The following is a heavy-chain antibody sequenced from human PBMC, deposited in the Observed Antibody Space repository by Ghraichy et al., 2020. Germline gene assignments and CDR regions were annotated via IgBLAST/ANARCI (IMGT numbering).Heavy chain of an antibody. D-gene: IGHD3-3*01. CDR3: ARGLRFLEWLLIQNKNYFDY. J-gene: IGHJ4*02. Sequence: SETLSLTCAVYGGSFSGYYWSWIRQPPGKGLEWIGEINHSGSTNHNPSLKSRVTISVDTSKNQFSLKLSSVTAADTAVYYCARGLRFLEWLLIQNKNYFDYWGQGNLVTVSS. V-gene: IGHV4-34*01. CDR2: INHSGST. CDR1: GGSFSGYY.